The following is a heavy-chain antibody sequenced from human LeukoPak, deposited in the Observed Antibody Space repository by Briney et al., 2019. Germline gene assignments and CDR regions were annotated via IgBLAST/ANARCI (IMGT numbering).Heavy chain of an antibody. Sequence: GGSLRLSCAASGFTFSSYEMNWVRQAPGKGLEWVSYISSSGSTIYYADSVKGRFTISRDNAKNSLYLQMNSLRAEDTAVYYCARSIAARPGAFDIWGQGTMVTVSS. J-gene: IGHJ3*02. D-gene: IGHD6-6*01. CDR1: GFTFSSYE. CDR2: ISSSGSTI. CDR3: ARSIAARPGAFDI. V-gene: IGHV3-48*03.